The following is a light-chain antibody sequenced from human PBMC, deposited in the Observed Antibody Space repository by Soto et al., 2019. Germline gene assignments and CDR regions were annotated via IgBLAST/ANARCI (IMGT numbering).Light chain of an antibody. J-gene: IGLJ2*01. CDR3: QAWDSSTLVV. CDR1: KLGDKY. V-gene: IGLV3-1*01. CDR2: QDS. Sequence: SYELTQPPSVSVSPGQTASITCSGDKLGDKYACWYQQKPGQSPVLVIYQDSKRPSGIPERFSGSNSGNTATLTISGTQAMAEADYYCQAWDSSTLVVFGGGTKLTVL.